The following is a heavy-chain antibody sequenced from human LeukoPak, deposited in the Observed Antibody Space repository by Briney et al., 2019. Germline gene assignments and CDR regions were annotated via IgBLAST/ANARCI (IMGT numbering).Heavy chain of an antibody. CDR3: ARVDCSGGSCYSFDY. CDR1: GGSFSSYY. Sequence: SETLSLTCTVSGGSFSSYYRNWIRQPPGKGLEWMGYIYYSGSTNRNPSLKSRVTISVDTSKNQFSLKLSSVTAADTAVYYCARVDCSGGSCYSFDYWGQGTLVTVSS. CDR2: IYYSGST. V-gene: IGHV4-59*01. J-gene: IGHJ4*02. D-gene: IGHD2-15*01.